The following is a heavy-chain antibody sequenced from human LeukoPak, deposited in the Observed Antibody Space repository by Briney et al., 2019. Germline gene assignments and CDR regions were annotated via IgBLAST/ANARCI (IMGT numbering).Heavy chain of an antibody. CDR3: ARMGYYYGSGSYNWFDP. V-gene: IGHV4-31*03. CDR1: GGSISSGGHY. CDR2: IYYSGST. J-gene: IGHJ5*02. Sequence: SQTLSLTCTVSGGSISSGGHYWSWIRQHPGKGLEWIGYIYYSGSTYYNPSLKSRVTISVDTSKNQFSLKLSSVTAADTAVYYCARMGYYYGSGSYNWFDPWGQGTLVTVSS. D-gene: IGHD3-10*01.